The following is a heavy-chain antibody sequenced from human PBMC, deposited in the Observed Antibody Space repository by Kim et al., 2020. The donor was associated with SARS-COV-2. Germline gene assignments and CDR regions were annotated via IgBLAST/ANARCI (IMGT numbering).Heavy chain of an antibody. D-gene: IGHD3-22*01. CDR3: AREGYYDSSGYPRENWFDP. Sequence: SRRTISVDTSKNQFSLKLSSVTAADTAVYYCAREGYYDSSGYPRENWFDPWGQGTLVTVSS. J-gene: IGHJ5*02. V-gene: IGHV4-39*07.